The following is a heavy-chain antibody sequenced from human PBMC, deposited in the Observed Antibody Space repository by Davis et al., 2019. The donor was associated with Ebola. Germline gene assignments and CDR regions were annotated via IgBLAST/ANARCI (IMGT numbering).Heavy chain of an antibody. Sequence: PGGSLRLSCAASGFTFSSYGMHWVRQAPGKGLEWVAVIWYDGSNKYYAASVKGRFTISRDNSKNTLYLQMNSLRAEDTAVYYCARASKAAAGGLDYWGQGTLVTVSS. V-gene: IGHV3-33*01. D-gene: IGHD6-13*01. CDR3: ARASKAAAGGLDY. J-gene: IGHJ4*02. CDR1: GFTFSSYG. CDR2: IWYDGSNK.